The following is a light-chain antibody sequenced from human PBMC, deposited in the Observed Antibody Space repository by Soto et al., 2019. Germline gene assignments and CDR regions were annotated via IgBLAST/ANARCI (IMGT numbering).Light chain of an antibody. V-gene: IGLV1-44*01. CDR3: AAWDDSLV. Sequence: QSVLTQPPSASGTPGKRVTISFSGSSSNIGSNGVNWYQQLPGTAPKLLINNNNQRPSGVPDRFSGSKSGTSASLAISGLQSEDEVDYYCAAWDDSLVFGGGTKVTVL. CDR2: NNN. CDR1: SSNIGSNG. J-gene: IGLJ2*01.